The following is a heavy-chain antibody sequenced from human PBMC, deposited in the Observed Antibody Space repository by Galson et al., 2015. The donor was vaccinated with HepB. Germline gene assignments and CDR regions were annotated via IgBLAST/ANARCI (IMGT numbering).Heavy chain of an antibody. V-gene: IGHV3-30-3*01. Sequence: SLRLSCAASGFTFNSYAMHWVRQAPGKGLEWVAVISYDGSSKDYSNSVQGRFIISRDDSKNTLYLEMNNVGADDTAVYFCTRDASIIEDDFNNWFDPWGQGALVTVSS. J-gene: IGHJ5*02. D-gene: IGHD3-3*01. CDR1: GFTFNSYA. CDR3: TRDASIIEDDFNNWFDP. CDR2: ISYDGSSK.